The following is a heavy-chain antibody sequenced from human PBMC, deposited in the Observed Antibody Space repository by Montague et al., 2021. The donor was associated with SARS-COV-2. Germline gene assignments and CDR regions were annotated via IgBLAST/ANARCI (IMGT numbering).Heavy chain of an antibody. D-gene: IGHD5-18*01. V-gene: IGHV4-31*03. CDR3: ARDLGHRYVAGWFDP. CDR1: SGSISSGGSISSGGYY. J-gene: IGHJ5*02. CDR2: IYYSGST. Sequence: TLSLTCTVSSGSISSGGSISSGGYYWSWIRQHPGKGLEWIGYIYYSGSTSYNPSLRIRVTISVDTSKNQFSLKLSSVTAADTAVYYCARDLGHRYVAGWFDPWGQGTLVTVSS.